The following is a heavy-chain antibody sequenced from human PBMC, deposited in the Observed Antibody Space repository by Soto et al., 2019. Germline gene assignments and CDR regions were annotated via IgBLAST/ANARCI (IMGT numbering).Heavy chain of an antibody. Sequence: EVQLVESGGGLVQPGGSLKLSCAASGFTFSVSAMHWVRQASGKGLEWVGRIRSTANNYATECSASVKGRFTISRDDSKNTAYLQMNSLKTEDTAVYYCTRYRTSAGEIFDYWGQGTLVTVSS. V-gene: IGHV3-73*01. D-gene: IGHD3-10*01. CDR2: IRSTANNYAT. CDR1: GFTFSVSA. J-gene: IGHJ4*02. CDR3: TRYRTSAGEIFDY.